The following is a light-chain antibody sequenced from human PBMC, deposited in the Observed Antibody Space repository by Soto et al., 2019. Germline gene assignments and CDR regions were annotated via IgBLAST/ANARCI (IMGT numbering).Light chain of an antibody. V-gene: IGKV3-20*01. CDR2: GAF. J-gene: IGKJ3*01. CDR1: QTVRSSY. Sequence: IFLTQSPGSLSLSSGERATLSCRASQTVRSSYLAWYQQRPGQAPKLLIYGAFHRATGIPDRFSGSESGRDYTLSISRLDPEDSAVYYCQQYGGSITFGRGTKVDI. CDR3: QQYGGSIT.